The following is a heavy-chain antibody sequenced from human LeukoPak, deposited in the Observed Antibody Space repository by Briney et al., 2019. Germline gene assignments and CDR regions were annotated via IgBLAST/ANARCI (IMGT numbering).Heavy chain of an antibody. J-gene: IGHJ6*04. CDR3: AELGITMIGGV. CDR1: GFTFSRYG. D-gene: IGHD3-10*02. Sequence: PGGSLRLSCAASGFTFSRYGMYWVRQAPGKGLEWVALISYVKSHRYYADSVKGRFTISRDNSKNTMYLQMNSLRAEDTAVYYCAELGITMIGGVWGKGTTVTISS. CDR2: ISYVKSHR. V-gene: IGHV3-30*18.